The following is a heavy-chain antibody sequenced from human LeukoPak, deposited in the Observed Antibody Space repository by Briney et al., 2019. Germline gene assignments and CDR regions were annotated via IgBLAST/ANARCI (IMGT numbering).Heavy chain of an antibody. Sequence: SETLSLTCTVSGYSISSGYYWGWIRQPPGKGLEWIGSIYHSGSTYYNPSLKSRVTISVDTSKNQFSLKLSSVTAADTAVYYCARVLGLRFLEWLFVTENWFDPWGQGTLVTVSS. V-gene: IGHV4-38-2*02. CDR1: GYSISSGYY. D-gene: IGHD3-3*01. CDR3: ARVLGLRFLEWLFVTENWFDP. CDR2: IYHSGST. J-gene: IGHJ5*02.